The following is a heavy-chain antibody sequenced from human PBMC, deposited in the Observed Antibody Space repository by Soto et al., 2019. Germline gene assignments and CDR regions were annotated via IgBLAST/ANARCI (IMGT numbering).Heavy chain of an antibody. CDR1: GFTFSSYS. CDR2: ISSSSSTI. V-gene: IGHV3-48*01. CDR3: ARDLGSSWYPEYFQH. J-gene: IGHJ1*01. Sequence: SLRLSCAASGFTFSSYSMNWVRQAPGKGLEWVSYISSSSSTIYYAGSVKGRFTISRDNAKNSLYLQMNSLRAEDTAVYYCARDLGSSWYPEYFQHWGQGTLVTVSS. D-gene: IGHD6-13*01.